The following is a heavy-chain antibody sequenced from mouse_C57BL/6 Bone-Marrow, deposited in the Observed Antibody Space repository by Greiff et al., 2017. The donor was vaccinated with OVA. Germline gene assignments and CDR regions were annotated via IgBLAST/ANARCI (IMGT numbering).Heavy chain of an antibody. V-gene: IGHV1-62-2*01. CDR1: GYTFTEYT. D-gene: IGHD2-3*01. Sequence: QVQLQQSGAELVKPGASVKLSCKASGYTFTEYTIHWVKQRSGQGLEWIGWFYPGSGSIKYNEKFKNKATLTADTSSSTVYMELSRLTSEDSAIYYDARHEELYDGYCSYAMDYWGQGTSVTVSA. CDR3: ARHEELYDGYCSYAMDY. J-gene: IGHJ4*01. CDR2: FYPGSGSI.